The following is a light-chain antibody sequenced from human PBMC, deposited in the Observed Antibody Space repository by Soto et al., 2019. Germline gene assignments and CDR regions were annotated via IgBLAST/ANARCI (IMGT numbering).Light chain of an antibody. CDR3: QHYVTSSIT. CDR2: GAS. V-gene: IGKV3-20*01. J-gene: IGKJ5*01. CDR1: QSVTSTS. Sequence: EIVLTQSPGTLSLSPGERATLSCRASQSVTSTSLAWYQQKPGQAPRLLMYGASSRATGTPDRISGGGSGTDFTLTISRLEPEDFAVYYCQHYVTSSITFGQGTDWRL.